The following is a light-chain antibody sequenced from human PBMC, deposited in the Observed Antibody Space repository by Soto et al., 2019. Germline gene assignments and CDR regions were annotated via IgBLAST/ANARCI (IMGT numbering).Light chain of an antibody. V-gene: IGLV2-14*01. Sequence: QSALTQPASVSGSPGQSITISCSGTSSDVGGYNYVSWYQQHSGKAPKLMIYEVSNRPSWASNRFSGSKSGNTASLTISGSQAEDEADYYCSSYTTSSTRVFGVGTQLTVL. CDR2: EVS. CDR1: SSDVGGYNY. CDR3: SSYTTSSTRV. J-gene: IGLJ2*01.